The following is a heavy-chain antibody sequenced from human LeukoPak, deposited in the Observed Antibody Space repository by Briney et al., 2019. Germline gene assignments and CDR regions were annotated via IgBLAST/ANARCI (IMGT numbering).Heavy chain of an antibody. CDR1: GYTFTGYF. Sequence: ASVKVPCKASGYTFTGYFMHWVRQAPGQGLEWMGWINPNSGGTNYAQMFQGRVTMTRDTSISTAYMELSRLRSDDTAVYYCARYRQAGTLDYWGQGTLVTVSS. J-gene: IGHJ4*02. V-gene: IGHV1-2*02. CDR2: INPNSGGT. D-gene: IGHD1-7*01. CDR3: ARYRQAGTLDY.